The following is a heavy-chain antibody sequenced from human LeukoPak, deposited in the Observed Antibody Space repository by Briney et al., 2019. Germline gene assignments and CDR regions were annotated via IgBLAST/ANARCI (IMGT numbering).Heavy chain of an antibody. V-gene: IGHV1-46*01. CDR3: ARAGDGYNFAANIDY. CDR1: GYTFTSYY. J-gene: IGHJ4*02. D-gene: IGHD5-24*01. Sequence: ASGKVSCKASGYTFTSYYMHWVRQAPGQGLEWMGIINPSGGSTSYAQKFQGRVTMTRDTSTSTVYMELSSLRSEDTAVYYCARAGDGYNFAANIDYWGQGTLVTVSS. CDR2: INPSGGST.